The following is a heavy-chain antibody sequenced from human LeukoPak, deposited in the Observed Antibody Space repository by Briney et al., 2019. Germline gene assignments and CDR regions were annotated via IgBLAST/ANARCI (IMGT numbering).Heavy chain of an antibody. CDR3: ARDGVPGGRDV. CDR2: VNREGSDK. V-gene: IGHV3-7*01. Sequence: GGSLRLSCAASGFAFSSHWMNWVRQAPGKGLEWVANVNREGSDKNYVDSVKGRFTISRDNAKNSLYLQMNSLRVEDAAVYYCARDGVPGGRDVWGQGTTVTVS. J-gene: IGHJ6*02. D-gene: IGHD3-16*01. CDR1: GFAFSSHW.